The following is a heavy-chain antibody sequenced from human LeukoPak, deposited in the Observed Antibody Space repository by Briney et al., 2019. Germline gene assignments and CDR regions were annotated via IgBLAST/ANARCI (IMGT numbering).Heavy chain of an antibody. J-gene: IGHJ4*02. D-gene: IGHD2-15*01. CDR3: AKGWYCSGGSCYHTNYFDY. Sequence: PGGSLRLSCAASGFTVSSNYMSWVRQAPGKGLEWVSVIYSGGSTYYADSVKGRFTISRDNSKNTLYLQMNSLRAEDTAVYYCAKGWYCSGGSCYHTNYFDYWGQGTLVTVSS. V-gene: IGHV3-53*01. CDR2: IYSGGST. CDR1: GFTVSSNY.